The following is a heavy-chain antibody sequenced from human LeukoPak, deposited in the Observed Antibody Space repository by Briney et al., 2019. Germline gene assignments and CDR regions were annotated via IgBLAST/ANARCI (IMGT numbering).Heavy chain of an antibody. V-gene: IGHV3-7*01. J-gene: IGHJ4*02. CDR3: ARGVHSSFDY. CDR2: IKQDGSEK. Sequence: PGGSLRLSCAASGFTFSYYWMSWVRQAPGKGLEWVANIKQDGSEKYYVDSVKGRFTISRDNAKNSLYLQMNSLRAEDTAVYYCARGVHSSFDYWGQGTLVTVSS. CDR1: GFTFSYYW. D-gene: IGHD2-21*01.